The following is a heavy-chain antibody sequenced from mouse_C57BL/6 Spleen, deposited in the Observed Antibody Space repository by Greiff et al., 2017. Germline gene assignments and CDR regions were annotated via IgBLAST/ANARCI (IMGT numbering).Heavy chain of an antibody. CDR1: GFTFSDYG. CDR3: ARGGFAY. CDR2: ISSGSSTI. Sequence: EVQVVESGGGLVKPGGSLKLSCAASGFTFSDYGMHWVRQAPEKGLEWVAYISSGSSTIYYADPVKGRFTISSDKAKNTLFLHMTSLRSEDTAMYYCARGGFAYWGQGTLVTVSA. J-gene: IGHJ3*01. V-gene: IGHV5-17*01.